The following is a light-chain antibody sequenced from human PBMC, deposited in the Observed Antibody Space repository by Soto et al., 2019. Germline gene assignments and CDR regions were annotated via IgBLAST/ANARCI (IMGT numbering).Light chain of an antibody. Sequence: QSALTQPPSASGSPGQSVTISCTGTSSDVGGYNSVSWYQQHPVKAPKLMIYEVTKRPSGVPDRFSGSKSGNTASLTVSGLQAEDEADYYCSSYAGSNNVVLGGGTKVTVL. J-gene: IGLJ2*01. CDR3: SSYAGSNNVV. CDR1: SSDVGGYNS. V-gene: IGLV2-8*01. CDR2: EVT.